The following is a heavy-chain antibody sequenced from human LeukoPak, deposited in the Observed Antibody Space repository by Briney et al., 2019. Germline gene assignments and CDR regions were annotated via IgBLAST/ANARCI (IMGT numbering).Heavy chain of an antibody. J-gene: IGHJ4*02. D-gene: IGHD3-22*01. CDR1: GGTFSSYA. V-gene: IGHV1-69*13. CDR3: ASTHYYDSSGPLGN. Sequence: SVKVSCKASGGTFSSYAISWVRQAPGQGLEWMGGIIPIFGTANYAQKFQGRVTITADESTSTAYMELSSLRSEDTAVYYCASTHYYDSSGPLGNWGQGTLVTVS. CDR2: IIPIFGTA.